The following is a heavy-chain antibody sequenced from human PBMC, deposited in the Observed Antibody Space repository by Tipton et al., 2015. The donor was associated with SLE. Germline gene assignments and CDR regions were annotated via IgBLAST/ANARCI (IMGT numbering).Heavy chain of an antibody. V-gene: IGHV4-34*01. CDR1: GGSFSGYY. J-gene: IGHJ4*02. CDR3: ARGRTYSSSWYYGLDY. CDR2: IYHSGST. D-gene: IGHD6-13*01. Sequence: LRLSCAVYGGSFSGYYWSWIRQPPGKGLEWLGEIYHSGSTNYNPSLKSRITISVDTSKNQFSLKLSSVTAADTAVYYRARGRTYSSSWYYGLDYWGQGTLVTVSS.